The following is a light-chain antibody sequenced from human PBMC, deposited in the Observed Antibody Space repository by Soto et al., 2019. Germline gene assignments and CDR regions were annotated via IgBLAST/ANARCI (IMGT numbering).Light chain of an antibody. Sequence: EVVMTQSPATLSVSPGERATLSCRASQSVRSSFLAWYQQKPGQAPSLLIYGASTRATGIPARFSGSGSGTEFTLTINSLQSEDFAVYYCQQYSKWPLTFGGGTKVDIK. CDR3: QQYSKWPLT. CDR1: QSVRSSF. CDR2: GAS. J-gene: IGKJ4*01. V-gene: IGKV3-15*01.